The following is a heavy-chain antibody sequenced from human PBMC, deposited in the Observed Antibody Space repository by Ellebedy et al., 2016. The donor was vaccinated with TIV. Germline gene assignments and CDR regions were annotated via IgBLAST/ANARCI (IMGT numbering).Heavy chain of an antibody. Sequence: SETLSLTXTVSGGSVSSGSYSWSWIRQPPGKGLEWIGYIYHSGSTYYNPSLKSRVTISVDRSKNQFSLKLSSVTAADTAVYYCARVAGNFDLWGRGTLVTVSS. D-gene: IGHD3-10*01. CDR3: ARVAGNFDL. CDR2: IYHSGST. V-gene: IGHV4-30-2*01. CDR1: GGSVSSGSYS. J-gene: IGHJ2*01.